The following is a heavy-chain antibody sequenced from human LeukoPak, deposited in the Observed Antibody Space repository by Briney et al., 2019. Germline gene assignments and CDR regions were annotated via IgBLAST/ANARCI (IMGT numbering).Heavy chain of an antibody. CDR1: GFTFSSYA. J-gene: IGHJ5*02. V-gene: IGHV3-30-3*01. CDR3: ARDIDCSGGSCSGRFDP. Sequence: GGSLRLSCAASGFTFSSYAMHWVRQAAGKGLEWVAVISYDGSNKYYAGSVKGRFTISRDNSKNTLYLQMNSLRAEDTAVYYCARDIDCSGGSCSGRFDPWGQGTLVTVSS. D-gene: IGHD2-15*01. CDR2: ISYDGSNK.